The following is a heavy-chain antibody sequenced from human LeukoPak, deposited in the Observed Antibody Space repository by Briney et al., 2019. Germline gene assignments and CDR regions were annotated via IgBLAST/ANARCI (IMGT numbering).Heavy chain of an antibody. J-gene: IGHJ6*03. CDR2: ISGSSTYI. Sequence: GGSLRLSCAGSGFTFSSYKMNWVRQAPGKGLEWVSSISGSSTYIYYADSLKGRFTISRDNAKNSLYLQMNSLRVEDTAVYYCARESSGWPIMYYMDVWVKGTKIAVSS. CDR1: GFTFSSYK. D-gene: IGHD6-19*01. CDR3: ARESSGWPIMYYMDV. V-gene: IGHV3-21*01.